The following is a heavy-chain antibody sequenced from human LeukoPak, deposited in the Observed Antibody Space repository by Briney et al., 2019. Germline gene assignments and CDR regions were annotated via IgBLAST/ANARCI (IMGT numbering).Heavy chain of an antibody. CDR1: GGSFSGYY. D-gene: IGHD3-10*01. Sequence: SETLSLTCAVYGGSFSGYYWSRIRQPPGKGLEWIGEVNHSGSTNYNPSLKSRVTISVDTSNNQFSLKLSSVTAADTAVYYCARHQWFEEFSDYWGQGTLVTVSS. CDR3: ARHQWFEEFSDY. V-gene: IGHV4-34*01. J-gene: IGHJ4*02. CDR2: VNHSGST.